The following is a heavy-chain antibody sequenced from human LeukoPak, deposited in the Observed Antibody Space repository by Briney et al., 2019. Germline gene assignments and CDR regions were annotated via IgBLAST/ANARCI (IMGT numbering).Heavy chain of an antibody. V-gene: IGHV4-38-2*01. CDR2: IYHSGST. CDR1: GYSISSGYY. D-gene: IGHD2-15*01. CDR3: ASTIVVDAFDI. Sequence: SETLSLTCAVSGYSISSGYYWGWIRQPPGEGLEWIGSIYHSGSTYYNPSLKSRVTISVDTSKNQFSLKLSSVTAADTAVYYCASTIVVDAFDIWGQGTMVTVSS. J-gene: IGHJ3*02.